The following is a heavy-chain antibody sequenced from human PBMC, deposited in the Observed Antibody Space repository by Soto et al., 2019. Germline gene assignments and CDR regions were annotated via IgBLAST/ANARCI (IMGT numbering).Heavy chain of an antibody. D-gene: IGHD3-10*01. J-gene: IGHJ4*02. CDR3: ARGADTMVRGDPRDY. V-gene: IGHV3-48*02. CDR1: GFTFSSYS. CDR2: ISSSSSTI. Sequence: EVQLVESGGGLVQPGGSLRLSCAASGFTFSSYSMNWVRQAPGKGLEWVSYISSSSSTIYYADSVKGRFTISRDNAKNSLYLQMTGLRDEATAVYYCARGADTMVRGDPRDYWGQGTLVTVSS.